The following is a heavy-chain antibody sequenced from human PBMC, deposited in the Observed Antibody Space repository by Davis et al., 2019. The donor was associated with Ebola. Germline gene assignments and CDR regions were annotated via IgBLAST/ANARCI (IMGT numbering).Heavy chain of an antibody. V-gene: IGHV4-4*07. CDR2: MYPSVET. J-gene: IGHJ6*03. CDR3: ARITVIGVVLRNYYYMDV. D-gene: IGHD3-3*01. CDR1: GGSISGYY. Sequence: PSETLSLTCSVSGGSISGYYWTWIRQPAGKGLEWIGRMYPSVETNYNPSLRSRVTMSVDTSKNQFSLKLNSVTAADTAVYYCARITVIGVVLRNYYYMDVWGKGTTVTVSS.